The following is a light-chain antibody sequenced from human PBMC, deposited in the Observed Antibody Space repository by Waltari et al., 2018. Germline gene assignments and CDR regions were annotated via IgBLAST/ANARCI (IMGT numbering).Light chain of an antibody. V-gene: IGLV3-1*01. Sequence: SYELTQPPSVSVSPGQTANLSCSATKLEDKYVCWYQQKPGQSPVLVMYQDSKRPSGIPERFSGSNSGDTATLTISGTQTLDEADYFCQTWDNTTVFGSGTRVTVL. J-gene: IGLJ1*01. CDR2: QDS. CDR1: KLEDKY. CDR3: QTWDNTTV.